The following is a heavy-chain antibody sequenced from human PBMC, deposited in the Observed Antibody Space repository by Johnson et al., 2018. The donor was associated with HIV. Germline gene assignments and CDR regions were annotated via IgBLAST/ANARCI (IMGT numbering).Heavy chain of an antibody. J-gene: IGHJ3*02. V-gene: IGHV3-7*01. Sequence: VQLVESGGGVVQPGRSLRLSCAASGFTFSTYGMHWVRQAPGKGLEWVANIKQDGSEKYYVDSVKGRFTISRDNAKNSLYLQMNSLRAEDTAVYYCAREQYGGNSNAGDGFDIWGQGTMVTVSS. CDR3: AREQYGGNSNAGDGFDI. D-gene: IGHD4-23*01. CDR2: IKQDGSEK. CDR1: GFTFSTYG.